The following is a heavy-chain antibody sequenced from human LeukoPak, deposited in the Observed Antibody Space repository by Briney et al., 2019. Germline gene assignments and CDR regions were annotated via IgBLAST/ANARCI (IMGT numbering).Heavy chain of an antibody. CDR3: AKVSGGGGDGYNSGY. D-gene: IGHD5-24*01. J-gene: IGHJ4*02. CDR1: GFTFSSYA. Sequence: PGGSLRLSCAASGFTFSSYAMGWVRQAPGKGLEWVSAISGSGGSTYYADSVKGRFTISRDNSKNTLYLQMNSLRAEDTAVYYCAKVSGGGGDGYNSGYWGQGTLVTVSS. V-gene: IGHV3-23*01. CDR2: ISGSGGST.